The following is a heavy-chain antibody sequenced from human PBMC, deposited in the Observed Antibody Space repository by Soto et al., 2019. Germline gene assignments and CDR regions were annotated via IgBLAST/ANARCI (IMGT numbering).Heavy chain of an antibody. CDR1: GGSISSYY. CDR3: ARVNTIFGVVHNWFDP. J-gene: IGHJ5*02. Sequence: SETLSLTCTVSGGSISSYYWIWIRQPAGKGLEWIGRIYTSGSTNYNPSLKSRVTMSVDTSKNQFSLKLSSVTAADTAVYYCARVNTIFGVVHNWFDPWGQGTLVTVSS. CDR2: IYTSGST. D-gene: IGHD3-3*01. V-gene: IGHV4-4*07.